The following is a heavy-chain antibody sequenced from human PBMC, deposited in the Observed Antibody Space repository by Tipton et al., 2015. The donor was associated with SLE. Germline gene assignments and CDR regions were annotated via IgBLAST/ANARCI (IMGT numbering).Heavy chain of an antibody. CDR3: ARDPSTVTTNKAEDY. V-gene: IGHV3-20*04. CDR2: INWDAAST. Sequence: SLRLSCAASGFAFNEYGMSWVRQGPGKGLEWVSGINWDAASTGYADSVRGRFTISRDNAQKSLYLQMNSLRDEDTALYYCARDPSTVTTNKAEDYWGQGILVIVSS. CDR1: GFAFNEYG. J-gene: IGHJ4*02. D-gene: IGHD4-17*01.